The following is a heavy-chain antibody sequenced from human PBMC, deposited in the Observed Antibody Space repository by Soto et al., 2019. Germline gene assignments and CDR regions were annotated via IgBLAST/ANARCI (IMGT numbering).Heavy chain of an antibody. D-gene: IGHD3-22*01. V-gene: IGHV4-31*03. CDR3: ARESYDSSGQEYFQH. CDR2: IYYSGST. J-gene: IGHJ1*01. CDR1: GGSISSGVYY. Sequence: SETLSRTCTVSGGSISSGVYYWIWIRQHPGKGLEWIGYIYYSGSTYYNPSLKSRVTISVDTSKNQFSLKLSSVTAADTAVYYCARESYDSSGQEYFQHWGQGTLVTVSS.